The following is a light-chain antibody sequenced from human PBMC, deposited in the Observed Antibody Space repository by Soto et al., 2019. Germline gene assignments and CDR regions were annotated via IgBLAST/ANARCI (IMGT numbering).Light chain of an antibody. CDR3: MQALQTPLT. J-gene: IGKJ4*01. CDR1: QSLLHSNGYNY. Sequence: DLVMTQSPLSLPVTPGEPASISCRSSQSLLHSNGYNYLDWYLQKPGQSPQLLIYLGSNRASGVPDRFSGSGSGTDFTLKIRRVEAEDVGVYYCMQALQTPLTFGGGTKVEIK. CDR2: LGS. V-gene: IGKV2-28*01.